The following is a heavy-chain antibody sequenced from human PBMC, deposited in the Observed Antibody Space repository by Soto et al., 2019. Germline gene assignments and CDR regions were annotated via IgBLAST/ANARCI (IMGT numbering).Heavy chain of an antibody. CDR1: GFTFSGSA. V-gene: IGHV3-73*01. CDR3: TRSTIAVAGSDP. J-gene: IGHJ5*02. D-gene: IGHD6-19*01. CDR2: IRSKANSYAT. Sequence: EVQLVESGGGLVQPGGSLKLSCAASGFTFSGSAMHWVRQASGKGLEWVGRIRSKANSYATAYAASVKGRFTISRDDSKNTAYLQMNSLKAEDTGVYYCTRSTIAVAGSDPWGQGTLVTVSS.